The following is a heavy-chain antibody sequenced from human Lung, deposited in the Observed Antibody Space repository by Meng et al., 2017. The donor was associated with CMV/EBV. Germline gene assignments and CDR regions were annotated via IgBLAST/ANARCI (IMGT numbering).Heavy chain of an antibody. Sequence: ASVXVSXKASGYSFSTYDINWVRQAPGQGLEWVGWMNPHTGETGYPQKFQGRVTITRDTSINTAYMELRSLRSDDTGVYYCARGLGKGCRSIDCSVGKSDWFDPWGQGTLVTVSS. V-gene: IGHV1-8*03. CDR2: MNPHTGET. D-gene: IGHD2-2*01. CDR1: GYSFSTYD. CDR3: ARGLGKGCRSIDCSVGKSDWFDP. J-gene: IGHJ5*02.